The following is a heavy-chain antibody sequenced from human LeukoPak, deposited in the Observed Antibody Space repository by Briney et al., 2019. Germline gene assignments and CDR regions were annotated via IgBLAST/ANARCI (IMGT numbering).Heavy chain of an antibody. J-gene: IGHJ4*02. Sequence: DSVKGRFTISRDNSKNTLYLQMNSLRAEDTAVYYCAKDRIAAPWYYFDYWGQGTLVTVSS. V-gene: IGHV3-23*01. D-gene: IGHD6-13*01. CDR3: AKDRIAAPWYYFDY.